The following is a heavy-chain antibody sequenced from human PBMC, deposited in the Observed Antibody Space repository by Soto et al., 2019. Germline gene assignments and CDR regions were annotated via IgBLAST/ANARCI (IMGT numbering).Heavy chain of an antibody. V-gene: IGHV1-2*02. D-gene: IGHD6-19*01. CDR1: GHTFTAYS. Sequence: GASVKVSCKASGHTFTAYSMHWVRQAPGQGLEWVGWFNPNSGDTIYAQKFQGRVTLTRDTSIGTAYMELYSLTSDDTAVYYCAREASAVISLDYWGQGTLVTVSS. CDR3: AREASAVISLDY. J-gene: IGHJ4*02. CDR2: FNPNSGDT.